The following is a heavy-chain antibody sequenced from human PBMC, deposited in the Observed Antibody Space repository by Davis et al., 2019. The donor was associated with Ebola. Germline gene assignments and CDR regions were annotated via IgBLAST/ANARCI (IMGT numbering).Heavy chain of an antibody. J-gene: IGHJ6*02. Sequence: SVKVSCKASGFTFTSSAMQWVRQARGQRLEWIGWIVVGSGNTNYAQKFQERVTITRDMSTSTAYMELSSLRSEDTAVYYCAAGQEYQLLGAYGMDVWGQGTTVTVSS. CDR1: GFTFTSSA. V-gene: IGHV1-58*02. D-gene: IGHD2-2*01. CDR3: AAGQEYQLLGAYGMDV. CDR2: IVVGSGNT.